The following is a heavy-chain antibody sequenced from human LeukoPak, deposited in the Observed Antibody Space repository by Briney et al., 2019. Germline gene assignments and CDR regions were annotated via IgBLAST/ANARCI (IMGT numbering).Heavy chain of an antibody. CDR3: ARGYHYDSSGYLSYFDY. Sequence: TSETLSLTSAVYGGSFSGYYWSWIRQPPGKGLEWIGEINHSGSTNYNPSLKSRVTISVDTSKNQFSLKLSSVTAADTAVYYCARGYHYDSSGYLSYFDYWGQGTLVTVSS. CDR2: INHSGST. D-gene: IGHD3-22*01. V-gene: IGHV4-34*01. J-gene: IGHJ4*02. CDR1: GGSFSGYY.